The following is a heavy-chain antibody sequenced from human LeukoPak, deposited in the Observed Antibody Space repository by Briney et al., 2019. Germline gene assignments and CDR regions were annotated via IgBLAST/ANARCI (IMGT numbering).Heavy chain of an antibody. CDR1: GFTFRSYA. Sequence: GGSLRLSCAASGFTFRSYAMHWVRQAPGKGLEWVAVISYDGSNKYYADSVKGRFTISRDNSKNTLYLQMNSLRAEDTAVYYCARDFGGGMDVWGQGTTVTVSS. CDR3: ARDFGGGMDV. D-gene: IGHD4-23*01. V-gene: IGHV3-30-3*01. CDR2: ISYDGSNK. J-gene: IGHJ6*02.